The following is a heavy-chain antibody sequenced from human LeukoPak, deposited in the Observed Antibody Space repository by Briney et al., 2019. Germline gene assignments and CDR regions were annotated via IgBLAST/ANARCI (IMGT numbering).Heavy chain of an antibody. CDR1: GYSLTNHY. Sequence: SETLSLTCAVSGYSLTNHYWIWIRQPPGKGLEWIGEILHTGSTNYNPSFKSRVSIYIDMSKNQFFLSLTTVTAADTAVYYCARGPAAVHPWGQGTLVTVSS. J-gene: IGHJ5*02. V-gene: IGHV4-34*12. CDR3: ARGPAAVHP. CDR2: ILHTGST. D-gene: IGHD6-13*01.